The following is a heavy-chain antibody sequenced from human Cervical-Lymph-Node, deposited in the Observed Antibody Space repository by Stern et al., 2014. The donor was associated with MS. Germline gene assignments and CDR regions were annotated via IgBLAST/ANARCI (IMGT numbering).Heavy chain of an antibody. CDR3: ARHPHEDV. Sequence: EVQLEESGGDLIQPGGSLRLSCAASGFTVGNNYMTWVRQAPGKGLEWVSVIYSNGRTYYADSVKGRFTVSRDSSKNTVYLQMNSLRAEDTAVYYCARHPHEDVWGQGTTVTVSS. CDR1: GFTVGNNY. J-gene: IGHJ6*02. CDR2: IYSNGRT. V-gene: IGHV3-53*01.